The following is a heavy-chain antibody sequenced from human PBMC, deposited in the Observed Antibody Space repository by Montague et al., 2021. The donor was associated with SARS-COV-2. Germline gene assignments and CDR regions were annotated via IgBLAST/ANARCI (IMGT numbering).Heavy chain of an antibody. J-gene: IGHJ3*02. CDR2: IYHTGST. CDR1: GASISSSHW. Sequence: SETLSLTCAVSGASISSSHWGSWIRQPPGKGLEWMREIYHTGSTXXNPXXXSRATISVDKSKNHFSLKPSSVTAADTAVYFCPRAPIVVSGNNAFDIWGQGTMVTVSS. D-gene: IGHD6-19*01. V-gene: IGHV4-4*02. CDR3: PRAPIVVSGNNAFDI.